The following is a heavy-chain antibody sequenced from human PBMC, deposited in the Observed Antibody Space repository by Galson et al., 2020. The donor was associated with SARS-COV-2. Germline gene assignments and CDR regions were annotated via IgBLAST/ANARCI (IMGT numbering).Heavy chain of an antibody. D-gene: IGHD2-21*02. Sequence: SETLSLTCTVSGGSISTYYWSWVRQPPGKGLEWIGYITYSGNTNYNPSLKTRGTITVDTTKNQFSLNLSSVTAADTTVYYCARTLLFWGDAFDVWGQGTMVTVSS. V-gene: IGHV4-59*01. J-gene: IGHJ3*01. CDR1: GGSISTYY. CDR3: ARTLLFWGDAFDV. CDR2: ITYSGNT.